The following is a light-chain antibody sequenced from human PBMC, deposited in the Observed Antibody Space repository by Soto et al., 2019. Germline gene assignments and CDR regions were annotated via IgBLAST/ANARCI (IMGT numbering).Light chain of an antibody. J-gene: IGKJ2*01. CDR1: QTLTTRF. Sequence: EIVLTQSPGTLSLSPGERATLSCMASQTLTTRFLAWYQQKPGQAPRLLIYGASSRATGIPDRFSGSGSGTEYTLTISRLEPEDFAVDSCQQYADLPYTFGQGTPLEIK. CDR3: QQYADLPYT. CDR2: GAS. V-gene: IGKV3-20*01.